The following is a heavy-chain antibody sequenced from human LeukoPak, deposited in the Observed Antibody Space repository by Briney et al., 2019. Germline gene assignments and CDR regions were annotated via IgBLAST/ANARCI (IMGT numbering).Heavy chain of an antibody. D-gene: IGHD1-1*01. V-gene: IGHV3-15*01. CDR2: ILSKSNGGTT. CDR3: TNWNAATFDY. Sequence: GVSLRLSCAASGLTFSDAWMNWVRQDPGKGLEWVGRILSKSNGGTTDYAAPVKGRFSISRDDSKNTLYLQMNNLMTEDTAVYYCTNWNAATFDYWGQGTLVTVS. J-gene: IGHJ4*02. CDR1: GLTFSDAW.